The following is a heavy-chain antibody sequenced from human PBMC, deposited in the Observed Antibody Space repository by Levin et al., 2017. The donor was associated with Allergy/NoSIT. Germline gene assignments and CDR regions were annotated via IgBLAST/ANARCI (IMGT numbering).Heavy chain of an antibody. V-gene: IGHV3-23*01. CDR3: AKVGSGWYYFDY. J-gene: IGHJ4*02. CDR2: ISGSGGST. Sequence: LSLTCAASGFTFSSYAMSWVRQAPGKGLEWVSAISGSGGSTYYADSVKGRFTISRDNSKNTLYLQMNSLRAEDTAVYYCAKVGSGWYYFDYWGQGTLVTVSS. CDR1: GFTFSSYA. D-gene: IGHD6-19*01.